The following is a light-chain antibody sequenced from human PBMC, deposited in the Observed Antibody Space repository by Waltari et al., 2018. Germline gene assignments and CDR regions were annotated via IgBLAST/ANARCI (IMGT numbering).Light chain of an antibody. CDR2: QDT. Sequence: SYELTQPPPVSVSPGQTTSITCSGNKQGSWYACWYQQKPGQSPVLVHYQDTSRPSGSPERFSGSNSGNTATLTISGTQAMDDADYYCQAWDTITSHVVFGGGTKLTVL. CDR1: KQGSWY. CDR3: QAWDTITSHVV. V-gene: IGLV3-1*01. J-gene: IGLJ2*01.